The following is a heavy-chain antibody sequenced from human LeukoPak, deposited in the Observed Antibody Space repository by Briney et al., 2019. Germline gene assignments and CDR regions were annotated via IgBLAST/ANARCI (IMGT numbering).Heavy chain of an antibody. CDR1: GGSLSSSRCF. J-gene: IGHJ5*02. Sequence: SETLSLTCSVSGGSLSSSRCFWAWIRQPPGKGLDWIGSIYNSGTTHYTASLKSRVSMSLDRSRNQFSLRLNSVTAADTAVYYCARGYGYYLGQFDPWGQGTLVTVSS. CDR3: ARGYGYYLGQFDP. V-gene: IGHV4-39*07. D-gene: IGHD3-22*01. CDR2: IYNSGTT.